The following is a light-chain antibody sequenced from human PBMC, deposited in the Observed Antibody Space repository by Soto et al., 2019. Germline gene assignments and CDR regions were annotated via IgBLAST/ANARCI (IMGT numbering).Light chain of an antibody. CDR3: SSYAGSNRRV. CDR2: EVT. Sequence: QSALTQPPSASGSPGQSVTISCTGTSSDVGGYNYVSWYRHHPGKAPILMIYEVTKRPSGVPDRFSGSKSGNTASLTVSGLQAEDEADYYCSSYAGSNRRVFGGGTKLTV. V-gene: IGLV2-8*01. J-gene: IGLJ3*02. CDR1: SSDVGGYNY.